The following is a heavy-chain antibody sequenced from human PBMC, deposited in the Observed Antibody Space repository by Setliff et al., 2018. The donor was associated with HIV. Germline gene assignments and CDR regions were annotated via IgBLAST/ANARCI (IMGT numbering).Heavy chain of an antibody. CDR1: GGSISSGGYY. V-gene: IGHV4-31*03. Sequence: SETLSLTCTVSGGSISSGGYYWSWIRQQPGKGLEWIGYIYYSGSTYYNPSLKSRVTISVDTSKNQFSLKLSSETAADTAVYYCARGYPVSYYYYMDVWGKGTTVTVS. CDR2: IYYSGST. CDR3: ARGYPVSYYYYMDV. D-gene: IGHD3-16*02. J-gene: IGHJ6*03.